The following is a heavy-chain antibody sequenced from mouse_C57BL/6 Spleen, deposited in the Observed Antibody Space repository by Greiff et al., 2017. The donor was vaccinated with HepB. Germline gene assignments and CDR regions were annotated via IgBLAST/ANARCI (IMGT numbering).Heavy chain of an antibody. V-gene: IGHV5-9*01. D-gene: IGHD1-1*01. Sequence: EVKLMESGGGLVKPGGSLKLSCAASGFTFSSYTMSWVRQTPEKRLEWVATISGGGGNTYYPDSVKGRFTISRDNAKNTQYLQMSSLRSEDTALCYCARHEGYYGSSDYAMEYWGQGASVTVSS. J-gene: IGHJ4*01. CDR3: ARHEGYYGSSDYAMEY. CDR1: GFTFSSYT. CDR2: ISGGGGNT.